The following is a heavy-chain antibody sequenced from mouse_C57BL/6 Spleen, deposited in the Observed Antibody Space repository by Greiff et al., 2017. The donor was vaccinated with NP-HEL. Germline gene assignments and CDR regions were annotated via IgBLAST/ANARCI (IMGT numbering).Heavy chain of an antibody. J-gene: IGHJ1*03. CDR2: ISSGSSTI. CDR3: ARPLYSNYVNWYFDV. Sequence: EVKVVESGGGLVKPGGSLKLSCAASGFTFSDYGMHWVRQAPEKGLEWVAYISSGSSTIYYADTVKGRFTISRDNAKNTLFLQMTSLRSEDTAMYYCARPLYSNYVNWYFDVWGTGTTVTVSS. CDR1: GFTFSDYG. V-gene: IGHV5-17*01. D-gene: IGHD2-5*01.